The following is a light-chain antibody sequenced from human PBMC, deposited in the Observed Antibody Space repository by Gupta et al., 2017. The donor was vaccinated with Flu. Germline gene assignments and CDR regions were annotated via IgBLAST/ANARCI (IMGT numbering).Light chain of an antibody. CDR3: GTWDSGLSARYV. Sequence: SVLTQPPSVSAAPGQKVTIYRPGSISNIGNNYVSWYQPLPGTAPKLLIYTNNKRPSGIPDRFSGSKSGTSATLGITGLQTGDEADYYCGTWDSGLSARYVFGTGTKVTVL. V-gene: IGLV1-51*01. CDR1: ISNIGNNY. J-gene: IGLJ1*01. CDR2: TNN.